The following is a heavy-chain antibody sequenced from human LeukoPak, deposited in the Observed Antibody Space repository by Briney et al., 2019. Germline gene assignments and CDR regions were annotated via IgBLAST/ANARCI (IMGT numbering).Heavy chain of an antibody. J-gene: IGHJ4*02. CDR2: ISWNSGSI. Sequence: GRSLRLSCAASGFTFDDYAMHWVRQAPGKGLEWVSGISWNSGSIGYADSVKGRFTISRDNAKNSLYLQTNSLRAEDTALYYCAKDMGGTTVISLSYDYWGQGTLVTVSS. D-gene: IGHD4-17*01. CDR1: GFTFDDYA. CDR3: AKDMGGTTVISLSYDY. V-gene: IGHV3-9*01.